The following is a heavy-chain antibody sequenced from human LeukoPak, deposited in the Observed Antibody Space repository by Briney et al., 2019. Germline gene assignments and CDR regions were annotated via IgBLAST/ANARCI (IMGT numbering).Heavy chain of an antibody. V-gene: IGHV1-8*01. CDR2: LNPNNGNT. J-gene: IGHJ5*02. Sequence: ASVKVSCKASGFTFTSYDINWVRQASGQGLEWMGWLNPNNGNTGYAQKFQGRVTMTRDTSISTAYMELRDLRSEDRAVYYCVRDGEGVAISVNYWFDPWGQGTLVTVSS. CDR1: GFTFTSYD. CDR3: VRDGEGVAISVNYWFDP. D-gene: IGHD3-10*01.